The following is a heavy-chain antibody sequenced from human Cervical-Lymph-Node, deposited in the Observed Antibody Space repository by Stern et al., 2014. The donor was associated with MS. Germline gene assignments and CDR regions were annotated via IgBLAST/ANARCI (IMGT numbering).Heavy chain of an antibody. CDR1: GYNFTTYW. CDR3: ARPSNSGLFLHH. D-gene: IGHD6-19*01. V-gene: IGHV5-51*01. Sequence: EVQLVQSGAEVKKPGESLKISWKGSGYNFTTYWIAWVRQMPGRGLEWMGLIYPGDSQTRYRPSFQGTVTMAADTSLSTAYLQRSSLKASDTAIYYCARPSNSGLFLHHWGQGTLVTVSS. CDR2: IYPGDSQT. J-gene: IGHJ1*01.